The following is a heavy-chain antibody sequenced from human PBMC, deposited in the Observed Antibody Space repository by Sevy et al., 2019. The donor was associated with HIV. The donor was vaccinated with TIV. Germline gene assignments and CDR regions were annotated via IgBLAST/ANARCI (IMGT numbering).Heavy chain of an antibody. CDR3: ARDERFLESYGIDV. D-gene: IGHD3-3*01. V-gene: IGHV3-21*06. CDR1: GFIFSAYD. CDR2: ISSGSDYI. J-gene: IGHJ6*02. Sequence: GGSLRISCAASGFIFSAYDMHWVRQAPGKGLDWISFISSGSDYIWYGDSVKGRFIVSRDNAKNLLYLQMNSLTVEDTALYYCARDERFLESYGIDVWGLGTTVTVSS.